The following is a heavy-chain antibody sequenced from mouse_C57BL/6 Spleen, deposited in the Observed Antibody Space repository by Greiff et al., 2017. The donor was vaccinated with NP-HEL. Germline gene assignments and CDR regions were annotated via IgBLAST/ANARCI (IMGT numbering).Heavy chain of an antibody. J-gene: IGHJ4*01. CDR3: ARDSNYGYYYAMDY. CDR2: IYPGDGDT. CDR1: GYAFSSYW. Sequence: QVQLQQSGAELVKPGASVKISCKASGYAFSSYWMNWVKQRPGKGLEWIGQIYPGDGDTNYNGKFKGKATLTADQSSSTAYMQLSSLTSEDSAVYFCARDSNYGYYYAMDYWGQGTSVTVSS. V-gene: IGHV1-80*01. D-gene: IGHD2-5*01.